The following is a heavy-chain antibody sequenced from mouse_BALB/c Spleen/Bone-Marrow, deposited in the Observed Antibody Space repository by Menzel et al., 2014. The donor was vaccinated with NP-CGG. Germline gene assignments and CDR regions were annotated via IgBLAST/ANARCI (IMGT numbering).Heavy chain of an antibody. CDR3: ARMGKWG. CDR2: INPSTGYT. Sequence: VKLMESGAELAKPGASVKMSCKASGYTFTSYWMHWVKQRPGQGLEWIGYINPSTGYTEYNQKFKDKATLTADKSSSTAYMQLSRLASEDSAVYYCARMGKWGWGQGTSVTVSS. V-gene: IGHV1-7*01. CDR1: GYTFTSYW. J-gene: IGHJ4*01. D-gene: IGHD2-3*01.